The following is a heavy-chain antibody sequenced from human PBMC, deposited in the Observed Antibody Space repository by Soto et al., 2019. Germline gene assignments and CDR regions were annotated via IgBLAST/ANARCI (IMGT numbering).Heavy chain of an antibody. CDR1: GGTFSSYA. CDR3: ARAVYSYGAYYYYYGMDV. J-gene: IGHJ6*02. Sequence: SVKVSRKASGGTFSSYAISWVRQAPGQGLEWMGGIIPIFGTANYAQKFQGRVTITADESTSTAYMELSSLRSEDTAVYYCARAVYSYGAYYYYYGMDVWGQGTTVTVSS. V-gene: IGHV1-69*13. CDR2: IIPIFGTA. D-gene: IGHD5-18*01.